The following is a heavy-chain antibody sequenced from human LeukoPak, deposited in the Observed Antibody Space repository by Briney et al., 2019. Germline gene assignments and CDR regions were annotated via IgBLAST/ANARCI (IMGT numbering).Heavy chain of an antibody. Sequence: PSQTLSLPCAVSGGSISSSNWWSWVRQPPGKGPEWIGEIYHSGSTNYNPSLKSRVTISVDKSKNQFSLKLSSVTAADTAVYYCARAMVREKRNWFDPWGQGTLVTVSS. J-gene: IGHJ5*02. D-gene: IGHD3-10*01. V-gene: IGHV4-4*02. CDR1: GGSISSSNW. CDR2: IYHSGST. CDR3: ARAMVREKRNWFDP.